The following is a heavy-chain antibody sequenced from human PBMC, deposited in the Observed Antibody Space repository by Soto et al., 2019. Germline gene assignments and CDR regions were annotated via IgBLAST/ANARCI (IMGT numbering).Heavy chain of an antibody. CDR1: GDSVSTNSGA. J-gene: IGHJ3*02. V-gene: IGHV6-1*01. D-gene: IGHD2-2*01. Sequence: QVRLQQSGPGLVNPSQTLSLTCVISGDSVSTNSGAWSWIRQSPSRGLEWLGRTYYRSRWHYEYAGSVNSRAARSSETSDNQLSLQQNPVTPEDTALYYCVRDGCSTTTFVGGRMNAFDIWGQGTVVTVSS. CDR3: VRDGCSTTTFVGGRMNAFDI. CDR2: TYYRSRWHY.